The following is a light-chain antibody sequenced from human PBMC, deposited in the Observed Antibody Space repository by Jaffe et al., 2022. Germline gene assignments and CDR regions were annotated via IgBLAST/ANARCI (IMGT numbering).Light chain of an antibody. CDR2: YAS. J-gene: IGKJ1*01. CDR3: HQSGIFPWS. Sequence: EIVLTQSPDFQSVTLKEKVTITCRASLNIGSSLHWYQQKPDQSPKLLIKYASQSISGVPSRFTGSGSGTDFTLSIDGLEPEDAATYYCHQSGIFPWSFGRGTRVEIK. V-gene: IGKV6-21*02. CDR1: LNIGSS.